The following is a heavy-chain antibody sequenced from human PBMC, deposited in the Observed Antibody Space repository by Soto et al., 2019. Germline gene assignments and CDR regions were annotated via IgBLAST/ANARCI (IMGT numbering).Heavy chain of an antibody. V-gene: IGHV1-3*01. CDR2: INAANGDT. CDR3: ARRRADYNYLDFPY. D-gene: IGHD4-4*01. J-gene: IGHJ4*02. Sequence: SVKVSCKASGYTFINSALHWVRQAPGQRLEWMGWINAANGDTKYSQNFQGRVTITRDTSASTGYMELSSLTSEDTAVYYCARRRADYNYLDFPYCGQGTPDTVSA. CDR1: GYTFINSA.